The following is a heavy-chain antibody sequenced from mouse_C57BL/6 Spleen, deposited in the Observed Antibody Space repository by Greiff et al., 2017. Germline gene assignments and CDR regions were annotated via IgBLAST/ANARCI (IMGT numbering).Heavy chain of an antibody. CDR1: GYTFTSYT. D-gene: IGHD1-1*01. CDR3: ARSDGSSYWYFDV. J-gene: IGHJ1*03. V-gene: IGHV1-4*01. CDR2: INPSSGYT. Sequence: VMLVESGAELARPGASVKMSCKASGYTFTSYTMHWVKQRPGQGLEWIGYINPSSGYTKYNQKFKDKATLTADKSSSTAYMQLSSLTSEDSAVYYCARSDGSSYWYFDVWGTGTTVTVSS.